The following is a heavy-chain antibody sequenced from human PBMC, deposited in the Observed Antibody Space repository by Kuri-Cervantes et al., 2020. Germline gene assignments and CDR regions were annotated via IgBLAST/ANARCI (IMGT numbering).Heavy chain of an antibody. D-gene: IGHD4-17*01. CDR2: INPNSGDT. Sequence: ASVKVSCKASGYTFTGNYIHWVRQAPGQGLEWMGWINPNSGDTNYAQKFQGRVTMTRDTSISTAYMELSSLRSDDTAVYYCASRDQLYGDYGYWGQGTRGTVSS. V-gene: IGHV1-2*02. J-gene: IGHJ4*02. CDR1: GYTFTGNY. CDR3: ASRDQLYGDYGY.